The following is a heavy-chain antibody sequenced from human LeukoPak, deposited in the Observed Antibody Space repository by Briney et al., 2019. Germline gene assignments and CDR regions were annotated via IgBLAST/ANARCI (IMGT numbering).Heavy chain of an antibody. Sequence: SETLSLTCAVYGGSFSGYYWSWIRQPLGKGLEWIGEINHSGSTNYNPSLESRVTISVDTSKNQFSLKLSSVTAADTAVYYCARGDYCSGGSCYLNYWGQGTLVTVSS. J-gene: IGHJ4*02. CDR2: INHSGST. CDR1: GGSFSGYY. V-gene: IGHV4-34*01. CDR3: ARGDYCSGGSCYLNY. D-gene: IGHD2-15*01.